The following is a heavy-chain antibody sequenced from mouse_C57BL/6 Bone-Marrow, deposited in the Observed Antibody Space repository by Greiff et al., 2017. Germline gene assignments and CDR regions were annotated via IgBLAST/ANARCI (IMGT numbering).Heavy chain of an antibody. J-gene: IGHJ3*01. CDR2: ISDGGSYT. D-gene: IGHD1-1*01. CDR1: GFTFSSYA. CDR3: ARDRYGSSFAY. V-gene: IGHV5-4*01. Sequence: EVQGVESGGGLVKPGGSLKLSCAASGFTFSSYAMSWVRQTPEKRLEWVATISDGGSYTYYPDNVKGRFTISRDNAKNNLYLQMSHLKSEDTAMYYCARDRYGSSFAYWGQGTLVTVSA.